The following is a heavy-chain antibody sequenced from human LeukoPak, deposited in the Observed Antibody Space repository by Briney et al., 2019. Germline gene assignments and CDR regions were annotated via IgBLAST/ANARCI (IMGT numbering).Heavy chain of an antibody. CDR1: GYSFTSYW. CDR2: IDPSDSYT. CDR3: ARLRSGMVRGETLQHAFDI. V-gene: IGHV5-10-1*01. D-gene: IGHD3-10*01. J-gene: IGHJ3*02. Sequence: GESLKISCKGSGYSFTSYWISWVRQMPGKGLEWMGRIDPSDSYTNYSPSFQGHVTISANKSISNAYLEWRSLKASDTAMYYYARLRSGMVRGETLQHAFDIWGQGTMVTVSS.